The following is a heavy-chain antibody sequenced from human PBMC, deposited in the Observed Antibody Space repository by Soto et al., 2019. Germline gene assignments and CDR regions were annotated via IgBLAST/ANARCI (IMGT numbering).Heavy chain of an antibody. CDR2: IYYSGST. Sequence: PSETLSLTCDVSGGSIDNSHSFWGWIRQPQGKGLEWIGSIYYSGSTYYNPSLKSRVTISVDTSKNQFSLKLSSVTAADTAVYYCARHRGVVVYYYYYGMDVWGQGTTVTVSS. CDR3: ARHRGVVVYYYYYGMDV. D-gene: IGHD2-15*01. CDR1: GGSIDNSHSF. V-gene: IGHV4-39*01. J-gene: IGHJ6*02.